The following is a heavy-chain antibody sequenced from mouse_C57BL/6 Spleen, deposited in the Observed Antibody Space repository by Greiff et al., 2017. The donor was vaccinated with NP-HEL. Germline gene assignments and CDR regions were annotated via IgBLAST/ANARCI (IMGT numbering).Heavy chain of an antibody. CDR2: INPNYGTT. CDR1: GYSFTDYN. D-gene: IGHD2-1*01. V-gene: IGHV1-39*01. J-gene: IGHJ4*01. CDR3: ARESGNYYYYAMDY. Sequence: EVKLQESGPELVKPGASVKISCKASGYSFTDYNMNWVKQSNGKSLEWIGVINPNYGTTSYNQKFKGKATLTVDQSSSTAYMQLNSLTSEDSAVYYCARESGNYYYYAMDYWGQGTSVTVSS.